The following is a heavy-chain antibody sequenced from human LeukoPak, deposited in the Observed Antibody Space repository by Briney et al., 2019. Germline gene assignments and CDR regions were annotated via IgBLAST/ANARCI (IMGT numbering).Heavy chain of an antibody. CDR2: IYPGDSDT. CDR1: GYSFTNYW. D-gene: IGHD3-10*01. CDR3: AIRPYYYGSGFDY. V-gene: IGHV5-51*01. Sequence: GESLKISCKGSGYSFTNYWIGWVRQMPGKGLEWMGIIYPGDSDTRYSPSFQGQVTISADKSISTAYLQWSSLKASDTAMYYCAIRPYYYGSGFDYWGQGTLVTVSS. J-gene: IGHJ4*02.